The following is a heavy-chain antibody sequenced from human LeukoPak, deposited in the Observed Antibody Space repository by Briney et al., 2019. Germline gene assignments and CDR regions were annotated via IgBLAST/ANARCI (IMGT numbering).Heavy chain of an antibody. D-gene: IGHD1-26*01. V-gene: IGHV1-69*05. CDR3: ARDGEYKTSGCYFDY. J-gene: IGHJ4*02. CDR2: IIPIFGTA. Sequence: SVEVSYKASGGTFSSYAISWVRQAPGQGLEWMEGIIPIFGTANYAQKVQGRGTITTDQSTSTGYMELSTLRSEDTAVYYCARDGEYKTSGCYFDYWGQGNLVTVSS. CDR1: GGTFSSYA.